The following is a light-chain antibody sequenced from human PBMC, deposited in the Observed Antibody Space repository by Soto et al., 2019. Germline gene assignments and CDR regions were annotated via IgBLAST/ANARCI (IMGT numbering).Light chain of an antibody. CDR1: QGIDRW. CDR2: AAS. J-gene: IGKJ4*01. CDR3: KQSKSFPLT. V-gene: IGKV1-12*01. Sequence: TQGPGSLSLCPGERATLSCRASQGIDRWLAWYAQTTGEAPKVVIYAASSLRSGVPSRFRGSGYGTDFSINISSLKPEDGATDYCKQSKSFPLTFGGGTKVDIK.